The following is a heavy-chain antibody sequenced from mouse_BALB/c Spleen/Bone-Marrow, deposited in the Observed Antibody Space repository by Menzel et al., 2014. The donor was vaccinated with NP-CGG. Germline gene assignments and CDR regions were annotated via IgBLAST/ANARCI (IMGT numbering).Heavy chain of an antibody. CDR1: GYTFTSYW. D-gene: IGHD2-1*01. J-gene: IGHJ4*01. CDR2: IYPGDGDT. CDR3: ASPYGNYDAMDY. V-gene: IGHV1-87*01. Sequence: QVTLKVCGAELARPGASVKLSCKASGYTFTSYWMQWVKQRPGQGLEWIGAIYPGDGDTRYTQKFRGKATLTADKSSNTAYMQLSSLTSEDSAVYFCASPYGNYDAMDYWGQGTSVTVSS.